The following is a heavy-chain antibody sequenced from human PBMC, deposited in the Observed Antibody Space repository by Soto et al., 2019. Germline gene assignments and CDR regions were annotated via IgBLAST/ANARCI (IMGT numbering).Heavy chain of an antibody. CDR1: GFTFSSYA. Sequence: GGSLRLSCAASGFTFSSYAMSWVRQAPGKGLEWVSAISGSGGSTYYADSVKGRFTISRDNSKNTLYLQMNSLRAEDTAVYYCAKDPLLAWELLDNWFDPWGQGTLVTVSS. J-gene: IGHJ5*02. D-gene: IGHD1-26*01. CDR2: ISGSGGST. CDR3: AKDPLLAWELLDNWFDP. V-gene: IGHV3-23*01.